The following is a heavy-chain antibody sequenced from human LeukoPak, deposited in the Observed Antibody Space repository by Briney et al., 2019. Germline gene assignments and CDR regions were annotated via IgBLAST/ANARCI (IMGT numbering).Heavy chain of an antibody. CDR2: ISSSGSTI. Sequence: GGSMRLSCAASGFTFSSYEMNWVRQAPGKGLEWVSYISSSGSTIYYADSVKGRFTISRDNAKNSLYLQMNSLRAEDTAVYYCARDGVDYGGNSADYWGQGTLVTVSS. J-gene: IGHJ4*02. V-gene: IGHV3-48*03. CDR1: GFTFSSYE. D-gene: IGHD4-23*01. CDR3: ARDGVDYGGNSADY.